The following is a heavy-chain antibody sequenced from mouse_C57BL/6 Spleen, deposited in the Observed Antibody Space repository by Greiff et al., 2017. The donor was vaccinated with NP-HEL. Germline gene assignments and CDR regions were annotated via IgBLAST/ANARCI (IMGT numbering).Heavy chain of an antibody. J-gene: IGHJ4*01. D-gene: IGHD5-5*01. V-gene: IGHV5-17*01. CDR1: GFTFSDYE. Sequence: EVKLMESGGGLVKPGGSLKLSCAASGFTFSDYEMHWVRQAPEKGLEWVAYISSGSSTIYYADTVKGRFPISRDNAKNTLFLQMTSLRSEDTAMYYCARPLPLYYAMDYWGQGTSVTVSS. CDR3: ARPLPLYYAMDY. CDR2: ISSGSSTI.